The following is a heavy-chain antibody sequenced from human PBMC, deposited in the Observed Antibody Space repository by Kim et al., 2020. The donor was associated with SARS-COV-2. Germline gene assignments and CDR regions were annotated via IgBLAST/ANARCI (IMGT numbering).Heavy chain of an antibody. CDR1: GFTFSSYA. D-gene: IGHD3-22*01. CDR2: ISGSGGST. J-gene: IGHJ4*02. V-gene: IGHV3-23*01. Sequence: GGSLRLSCAASGFTFSSYAMSWVRQAPGKGLEWVSAISGSGGSTYYADSVKGRFTISRDNSKNTLYLQMNSLGAEDTAVYYCAKGIGNTMIVVVIGRGFDYYFDYWGQGTLVTVSS. CDR3: AKGIGNTMIVVVIGRGFDYYFDY.